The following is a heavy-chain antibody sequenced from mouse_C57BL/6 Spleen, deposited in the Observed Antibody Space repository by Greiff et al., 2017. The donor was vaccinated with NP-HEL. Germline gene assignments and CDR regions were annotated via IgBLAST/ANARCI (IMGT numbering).Heavy chain of an antibody. V-gene: IGHV5-9-1*02. J-gene: IGHJ2*01. CDR3: TRVNYGSYDD. CDR1: GFTFSSYA. CDR2: ISSGGGYT. D-gene: IGHD2-1*01. Sequence: EVQVVESGAGLVKPGGSLKLSCAASGFTFSSYAMSWVRQTPEKRLEWVAYISSGGGYTYYTETLKGRSTFSRDNSRSTLYLQLSSLKSEDTAMYYYTRVNYGSYDDWGQGTTLTVSS.